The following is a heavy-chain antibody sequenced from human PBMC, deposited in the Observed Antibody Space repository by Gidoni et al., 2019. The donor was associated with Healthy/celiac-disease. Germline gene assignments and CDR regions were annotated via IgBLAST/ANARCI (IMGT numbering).Heavy chain of an antibody. CDR3: ARMTVTTRYYYYGMDV. D-gene: IGHD4-17*01. J-gene: IGHJ6*02. Sequence: EVQLVESGGGLVQPGGSLRLSCAASGFTFSSYEMNWVRQAPGKGLEWVSYISSSGSTIYYADSVKGRFTSSRDNAKNSLYLQMNSLRAEDTAVYYCARMTVTTRYYYYGMDVWGQGTTVTVSS. CDR1: GFTFSSYE. V-gene: IGHV3-48*03. CDR2: ISSSGSTI.